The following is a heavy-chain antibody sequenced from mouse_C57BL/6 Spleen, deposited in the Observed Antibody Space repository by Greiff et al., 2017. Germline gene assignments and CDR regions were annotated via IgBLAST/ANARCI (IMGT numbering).Heavy chain of an antibody. D-gene: IGHD2-1*01. CDR3: TIYYTGFAD. Sequence: EVQLQQSGAELVRPGASVKLSCTASGFNIKDYYMHWVKQRPEQGLEWIGRIDPEDGDTEYAPKFQGKATMTADTSSNTAYLQLSSLTSDDTAVYYCTIYYTGFADWGQGTLVTVSA. CDR1: GFNIKDYY. J-gene: IGHJ3*01. V-gene: IGHV14-1*01. CDR2: IDPEDGDT.